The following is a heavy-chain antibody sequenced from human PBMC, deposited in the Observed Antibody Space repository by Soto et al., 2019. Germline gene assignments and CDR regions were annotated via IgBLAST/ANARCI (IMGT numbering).Heavy chain of an antibody. CDR2: INLNSGDT. J-gene: IGHJ5*02. Sequence: ASVKVSCKTSGDTFTDSSMHCVRQAPGQGLEWMGWINLNSGDTNYAEKFRGRVTMTRDTSIITAYMELTRLKSDDTAVYYCARDLGGYDLYGPDTWGQGTLVTVS. CDR3: ARDLGGYDLYGPDT. CDR1: GDTFTDSS. V-gene: IGHV1-2*02. D-gene: IGHD5-12*01.